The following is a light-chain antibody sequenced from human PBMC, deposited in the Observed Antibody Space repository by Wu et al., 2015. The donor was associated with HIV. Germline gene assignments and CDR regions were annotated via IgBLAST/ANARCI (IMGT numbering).Light chain of an antibody. J-gene: IGKJ3*01. CDR3: QQLNSYPLT. Sequence: DIQLTQSPSFLSASVGDRVTITCRASQGITGYLAWYQQKPGKAPNLLIYAASTLQSGVPSRFSGSGSGTEFTLTINSLQPEDFATYYCQQLNSYPLTFGPGTKVDIK. CDR2: AAS. CDR1: QGITGY. V-gene: IGKV1-9*01.